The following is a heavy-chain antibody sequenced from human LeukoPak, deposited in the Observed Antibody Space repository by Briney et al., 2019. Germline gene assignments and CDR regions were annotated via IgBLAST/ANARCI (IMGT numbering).Heavy chain of an antibody. Sequence: SQTLSLTCAISGDSVSSNSAAWNWIRQSPSRGLEWLGRTYYRSKWYNDYAVSVKSRMTINPDTSKNQFSLQLNSVTPEDTAVYYCARDLSGSYAKFPYGMDVWGQGTTVTVSS. V-gene: IGHV6-1*01. CDR1: GDSVSSNSAA. J-gene: IGHJ6*02. D-gene: IGHD1-26*01. CDR3: ARDLSGSYAKFPYGMDV. CDR2: TYYRSKWYN.